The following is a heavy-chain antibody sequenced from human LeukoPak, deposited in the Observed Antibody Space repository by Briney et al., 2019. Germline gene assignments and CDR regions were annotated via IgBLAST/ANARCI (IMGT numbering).Heavy chain of an antibody. D-gene: IGHD6-19*01. CDR1: GYTFTGYY. V-gene: IGHV1-2*02. CDR3: ARGSSGWPEYFQH. CDR2: INPNSGGT. J-gene: IGHJ1*01. Sequence: ASVKVSCKASGYTFTGYYMHWVRQAPGQGLEWMGWINPNSGGTYYAQKFQGRVTMTRDTSITTAYMELSRLRSDDTAVHYCARGSSGWPEYFQHWGQGTLVTVSS.